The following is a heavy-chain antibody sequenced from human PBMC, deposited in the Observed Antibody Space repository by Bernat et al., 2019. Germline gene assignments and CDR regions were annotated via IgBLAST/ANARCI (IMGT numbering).Heavy chain of an antibody. CDR2: ISYDGSNK. CDR1: GFTFSSYG. D-gene: IGHD2-15*01. CDR3: AKDPVVGWSLRSGPQAQTHFDY. Sequence: VQLVESGGGLIQPGGSLRLSCAASGFTFSSYGMHWVRQAPGKGLEWVAVISYDGSNKYYADSVKGRFTISRDNSKNTLYLQMNSLRAEDTAVYYCAKDPVVGWSLRSGPQAQTHFDYWGQGTLVTVSS. J-gene: IGHJ4*02. V-gene: IGHV3-30*18.